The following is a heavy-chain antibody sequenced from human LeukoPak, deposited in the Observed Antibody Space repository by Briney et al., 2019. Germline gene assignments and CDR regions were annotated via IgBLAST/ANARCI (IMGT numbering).Heavy chain of an antibody. V-gene: IGHV4-38-2*01. CDR1: GYSISSGYY. Sequence: SETLSLTCAVSGYSISSGYYWGLIRQPPGKGLEWIGSIYHSGSTYYNPSLKSRVTITVDTSKNQFSLKLSSLTAADTAVYYCARGIPPRGGHFDYWGQGTLVTVSS. J-gene: IGHJ4*02. CDR3: ARGIPPRGGHFDY. CDR2: IYHSGST. D-gene: IGHD3-16*01.